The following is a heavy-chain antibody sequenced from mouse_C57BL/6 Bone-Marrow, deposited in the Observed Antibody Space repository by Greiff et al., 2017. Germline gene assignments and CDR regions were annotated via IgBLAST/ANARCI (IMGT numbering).Heavy chain of an antibody. CDR1: GYTFTSYW. Sequence: VQLQQPGAELVMPGASVKLSCKASGYTFTSYWMHWVKQRPGQGLEWIGEIDPSDSYTNYNQKFKGKSTLTVDKSSSTAYMQLSSLTSEDSADYYCARIDYYGSSLYYYARDYWGQGTSVTVSS. J-gene: IGHJ4*01. CDR3: ARIDYYGSSLYYYARDY. D-gene: IGHD1-1*01. V-gene: IGHV1-69*01. CDR2: IDPSDSYT.